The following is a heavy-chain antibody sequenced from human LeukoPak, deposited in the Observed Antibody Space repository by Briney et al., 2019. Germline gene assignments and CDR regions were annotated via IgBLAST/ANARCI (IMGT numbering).Heavy chain of an antibody. CDR1: GYTFTSYD. CDR3: ARGRQQWLVRGSWFDP. Sequence: ASLSLSCKASGYTFTSYDINWVRQATGQGLEWMGWMNPNSGNTGYAQKFQGRVTITRNTSISTAYMELSSLRSEDTAVYYCARGRQQWLVRGSWFDPWGQGTLVTVSS. D-gene: IGHD6-19*01. J-gene: IGHJ5*02. V-gene: IGHV1-8*03. CDR2: MNPNSGNT.